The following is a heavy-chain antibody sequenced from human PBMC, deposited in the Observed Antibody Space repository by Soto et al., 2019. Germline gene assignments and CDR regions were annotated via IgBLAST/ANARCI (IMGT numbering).Heavy chain of an antibody. CDR2: IYYSGST. CDR1: GDSISSYY. CDR3: ARGGVGDYVSRHYYYYGMDV. V-gene: IGHV4-59*01. J-gene: IGHJ6*02. Sequence: SETLSLTCTVSGDSISSYYWTWIRQPPGKGLEWIGYIYYSGSTNYNPSLKSRVAISVDTSKNQFSLKLSSVTAADTAVYYCARGGVGDYVSRHYYYYGMDVWGQGTTVTVSS. D-gene: IGHD4-17*01.